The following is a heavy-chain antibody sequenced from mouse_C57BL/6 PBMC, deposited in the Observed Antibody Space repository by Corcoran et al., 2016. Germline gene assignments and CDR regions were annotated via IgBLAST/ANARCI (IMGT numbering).Heavy chain of an antibody. CDR1: GYTFTDYY. D-gene: IGHD2-10*02. J-gene: IGHJ3*01. V-gene: IGHV1-76*01. CDR3: ARQGYGNPFAY. Sequence: QVQLKQSGAELVRPGASVKLSCKASGYTFTDYYINWVKQRPGQGLEWIARIYPGSGNTYYNEKFKGKATLTAEKSSSTAYMQLSSLTSEDSAVYFCARQGYGNPFAYWGQGTLVTVSA. CDR2: IYPGSGNT.